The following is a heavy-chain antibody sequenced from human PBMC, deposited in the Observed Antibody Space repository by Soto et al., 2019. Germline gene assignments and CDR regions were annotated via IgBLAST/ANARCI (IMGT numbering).Heavy chain of an antibody. CDR1: GFTFSSYA. V-gene: IGHV3-30-3*01. CDR3: ARDPDVLATVSALDY. Sequence: QVQLVESGGGVVQPGRSLRLSCAASGFTFSSYAMHWVRQAPGKGLEWVAVISYDGSNKYYADSVKGRFTISRDNSKNTLYLQMNSLRAEDTAVYYCARDPDVLATVSALDYWGQGTLVTVSS. CDR2: ISYDGSNK. D-gene: IGHD4-4*01. J-gene: IGHJ4*02.